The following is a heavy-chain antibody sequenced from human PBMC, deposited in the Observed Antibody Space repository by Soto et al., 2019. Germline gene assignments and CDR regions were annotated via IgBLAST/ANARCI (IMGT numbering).Heavy chain of an antibody. J-gene: IGHJ4*02. CDR2: IYWDDDK. CDR1: GFSLTTSGVG. Sequence: QITLKESGPALVKPTQPLTLTCTFSGFSLTTSGVGVGWIRQPPGKAPEWLARIYWDDDKRYKSSLETRVTITNDTFKNQVVLTMTNMDPVDTATYYCAHRLLNTFLGFGPTTSLYFDYWGQGIPVSVSS. CDR3: AHRLLNTFLGFGPTTSLYFDY. V-gene: IGHV2-5*02. D-gene: IGHD1-1*01.